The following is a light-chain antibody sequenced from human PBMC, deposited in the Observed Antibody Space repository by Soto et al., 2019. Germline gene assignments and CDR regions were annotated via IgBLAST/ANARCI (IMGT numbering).Light chain of an antibody. CDR1: QSVSSN. CDR2: GAS. V-gene: IGKV3-15*01. Sequence: EIVMTQSPATLSVSPGERATLSCRASQSVSSNLAWYQQKPGQAPRLLIYGASTRATGIPARFSGSGSGTEFTLTINSLQSEDFAFYYCQQYNNCPTFGQGTKVEIK. J-gene: IGKJ1*01. CDR3: QQYNNCPT.